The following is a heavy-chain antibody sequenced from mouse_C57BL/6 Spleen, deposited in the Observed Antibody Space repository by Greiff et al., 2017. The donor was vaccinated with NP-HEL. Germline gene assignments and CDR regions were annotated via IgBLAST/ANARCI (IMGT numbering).Heavy chain of an antibody. Sequence: EVQVVESGGGLVQPGGSMKLSCAASGFTFSDSWMDWVRQSPEKGLEWVAEIRNKANNHATYYAESVKGRFTISRDDSKSSVYLQMNSLRAEDTGIYYSTRSGGYAMDYWGQGTSVTVSS. CDR2: IRNKANNHAT. J-gene: IGHJ4*01. D-gene: IGHD3-1*01. CDR3: TRSGGYAMDY. V-gene: IGHV6-6*01. CDR1: GFTFSDSW.